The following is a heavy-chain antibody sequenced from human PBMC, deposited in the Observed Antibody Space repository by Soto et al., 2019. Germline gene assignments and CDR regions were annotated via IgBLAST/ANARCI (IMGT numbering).Heavy chain of an antibody. CDR3: ARETPDIVVVVAAQGAFDI. Sequence: QVQLVQSGAEVKKPGASVKVSCKASGYTFTSYGISWVRQAPGQGLAWMGWISAYNGNTNYAQKLQGRVTMTTDTSTSTAYMELRSLRSDDTAVYYCARETPDIVVVVAAQGAFDIWGQGTMVTVSS. CDR2: ISAYNGNT. V-gene: IGHV1-18*01. CDR1: GYTFTSYG. J-gene: IGHJ3*02. D-gene: IGHD2-15*01.